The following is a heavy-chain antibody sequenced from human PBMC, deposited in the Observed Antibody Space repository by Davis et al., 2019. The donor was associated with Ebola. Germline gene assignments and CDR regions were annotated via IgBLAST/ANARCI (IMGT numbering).Heavy chain of an antibody. V-gene: IGHV1-18*01. CDR1: GYTFTSYG. CDR3: ARGRTMVRGVTDFDY. CDR2: ISAYNGNT. D-gene: IGHD3-10*01. J-gene: IGHJ4*02. Sequence: SVKVSCKASGYTFTSYGISWVRQAPGHGLEWMGWISAYNGNTNYAQKLQGRVTMTTDTSTSTAYMELRSLRSDDTAVYYCARGRTMVRGVTDFDYWGQGTLVTVSS.